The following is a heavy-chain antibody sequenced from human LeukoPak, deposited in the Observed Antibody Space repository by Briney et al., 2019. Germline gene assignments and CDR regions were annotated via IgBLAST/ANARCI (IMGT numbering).Heavy chain of an antibody. D-gene: IGHD2-15*01. J-gene: IGHJ5*02. V-gene: IGHV4-30-4*01. CDR2: IYYSGST. CDR1: GGSISSGDYY. CDR3: ARAVVVAATRWFDP. Sequence: PSQTLSLTCTVSGGSISSGDYYWSWIRQPPGKGLEWIGYIYYSGSTYYNPSLKSRVTISVDTSKNQFSLKLSSVTAADTAVYYCARAVVVAATRWFDPWGQGTLVTVPS.